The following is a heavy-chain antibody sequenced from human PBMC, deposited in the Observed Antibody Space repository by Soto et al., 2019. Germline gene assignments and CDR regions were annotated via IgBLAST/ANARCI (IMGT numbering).Heavy chain of an antibody. J-gene: IGHJ4*02. V-gene: IGHV3-49*03. CDR3: TRPYSRPIGPQLANY. Sequence: GGSLRLSCTASGFTFGDYAMSWFRQAPGKGLEWVGFIRSKAYGGTTEYAASVKGRFTISRDDSKSIAYLQMNSLKTEDTAVYYCTRPYSRPIGPQLANYWGQGTLVTVSS. D-gene: IGHD6-13*01. CDR1: GFTFGDYA. CDR2: IRSKAYGGTT.